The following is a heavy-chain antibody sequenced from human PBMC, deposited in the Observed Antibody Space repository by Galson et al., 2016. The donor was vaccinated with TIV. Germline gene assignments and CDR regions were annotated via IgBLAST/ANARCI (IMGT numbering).Heavy chain of an antibody. V-gene: IGHV1-3*01. Sequence: SVKVSCKASGYTITSYAMHWVRQAPGQRFEWMGWINAGTGDTKFSQKFQGRVTLTRDTSASTVYMGLGSLTSEDTAVYYCARDFGGSFSPFYGMDVWGRGTMVIVSS. CDR3: ARDFGGSFSPFYGMDV. CDR2: INAGTGDT. CDR1: GYTITSYA. J-gene: IGHJ6*02. D-gene: IGHD3-16*01.